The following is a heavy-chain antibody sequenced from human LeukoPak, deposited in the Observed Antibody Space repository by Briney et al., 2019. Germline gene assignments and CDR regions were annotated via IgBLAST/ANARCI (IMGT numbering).Heavy chain of an antibody. CDR3: VRRGYYDSSGYDY. CDR1: GFTFSRND. J-gene: IGHJ4*02. V-gene: IGHV3-21*01. CDR2: INGDSTDI. Sequence: GGSLRLSGAASGFTFSRNDMNWVRHAPGNGLEWVSSINGDSTDIDYADSVRGRFTISRDNAKNSLYLQINSLRAEDMAIYYCVRRGYYDSSGYDYWGQGTLVTVSS. D-gene: IGHD3-22*01.